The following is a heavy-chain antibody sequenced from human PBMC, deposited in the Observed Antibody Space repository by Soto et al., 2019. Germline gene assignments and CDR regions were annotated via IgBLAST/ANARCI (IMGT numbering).Heavy chain of an antibody. D-gene: IGHD4-17*01. CDR3: ARPHRSGDYYPFDY. CDR2: IYDSGST. J-gene: IGHJ4*02. Sequence: PSETLSLTCTVSGGSSSSYYWSWIRQPPGKGLEWIGYIYDSGSTKYNPSLKSRVTISVDTSKNQFSLKLSSVTAADTAVYYCARPHRSGDYYPFDYWGQGSLVTVSS. CDR1: GGSSSSYY. V-gene: IGHV4-59*01.